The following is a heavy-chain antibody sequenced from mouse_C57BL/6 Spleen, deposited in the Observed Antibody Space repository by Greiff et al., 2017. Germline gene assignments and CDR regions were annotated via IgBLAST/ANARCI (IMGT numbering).Heavy chain of an antibody. CDR2: ISSGGDYI. J-gene: IGHJ4*01. CDR3: TRDHDDYYAMDY. V-gene: IGHV5-9-1*02. Sequence: DVMLVESGEGLVKPGGSLKLSCAASGFTFTSYAMSWVRQTPEKRLEWVAYISSGGDYIYYADPVKGRFTISRDNARNTLYLQMSSLKSEDTAMYYCTRDHDDYYAMDYWGQGTSVTVSS. CDR1: GFTFTSYA.